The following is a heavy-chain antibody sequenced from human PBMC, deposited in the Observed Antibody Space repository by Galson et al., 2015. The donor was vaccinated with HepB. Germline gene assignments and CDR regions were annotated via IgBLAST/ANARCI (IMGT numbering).Heavy chain of an antibody. V-gene: IGHV1-46*04. Sequence: SVKVSCKAPGYTFTSYYMHWVRQAPGQGLEWMGIINPSGGSTSYAQKLQGRVTMTRDTSTSTVYMELSSLRSEDTAVYYCARDSGDGDYGMDVWGQGTTVTVSS. J-gene: IGHJ6*02. CDR2: INPSGGST. CDR1: GYTFTSYY. CDR3: ARDSGDGDYGMDV. D-gene: IGHD4-17*01.